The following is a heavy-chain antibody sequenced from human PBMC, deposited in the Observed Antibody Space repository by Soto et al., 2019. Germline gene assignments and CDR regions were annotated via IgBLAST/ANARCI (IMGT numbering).Heavy chain of an antibody. CDR2: IYSGGST. V-gene: IGHV3-53*01. CDR3: AREEMYCSSTSCPYYGMDV. Sequence: PGGSLRLSCAASGFTFSSYAMSWVRQAPGKGLEWVSVIYSGGSTYYADSVKGRFTISRDNSKNTLYLQMNSLRAEDTAVYYCAREEMYCSSTSCPYYGMDVWGQGTTVTVSS. CDR1: GFTFSSYA. J-gene: IGHJ6*02. D-gene: IGHD2-2*01.